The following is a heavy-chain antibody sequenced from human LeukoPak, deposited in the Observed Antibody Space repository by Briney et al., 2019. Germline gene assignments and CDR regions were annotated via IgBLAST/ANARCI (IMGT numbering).Heavy chain of an antibody. V-gene: IGHV1-18*01. CDR3: ARGPYYYGSGSYCYFDY. CDR1: GYTFTSYG. J-gene: IGHJ4*02. Sequence: GASVKVSRKASGYTFTSYGISWVRQAPGQGLEWMGWISAYNGNTNYAQKLQGRVTMTTDTSTSTAYMELRSLRSDDTAVYYCARGPYYYGSGSYCYFDYWGQGTLVTVSS. CDR2: ISAYNGNT. D-gene: IGHD3-10*01.